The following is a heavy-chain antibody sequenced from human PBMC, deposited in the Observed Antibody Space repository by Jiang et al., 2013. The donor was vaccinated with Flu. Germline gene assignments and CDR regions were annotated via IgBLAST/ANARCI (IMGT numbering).Heavy chain of an antibody. D-gene: IGHD3/OR15-3a*01. J-gene: IGHJ4*02. CDR1: GDTLTELS. CDR3: ARGESFGRSFDY. Sequence: SGAEVKKPGASVKVSCKVSGDTLTELSMHWVRQAPGRGLEWMGMINPTSGSTDYPQKFQGRVTMTRDTSTSTVYMELRSLKSEDTAVYYCARGESFGRSFDYWGQGTLVTVSS. V-gene: IGHV1-46*01. CDR2: INPTSGST.